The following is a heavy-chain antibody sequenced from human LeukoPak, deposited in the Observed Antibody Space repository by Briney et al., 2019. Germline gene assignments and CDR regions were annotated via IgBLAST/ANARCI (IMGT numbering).Heavy chain of an antibody. CDR3: ASHDQYYYYYMDV. D-gene: IGHD1-1*01. Sequence: SETLSLTCAVSGGSISSSNWWSWVRQPPGKGLEWIGEIYHSGSTYYNPSLKSRVTISVDTSKNQFSLKLSSVTAADTAVYYCASHDQYYYYYMDVWGKGTTVTVSS. CDR2: IYHSGST. V-gene: IGHV4-4*02. J-gene: IGHJ6*03. CDR1: GGSISSSNW.